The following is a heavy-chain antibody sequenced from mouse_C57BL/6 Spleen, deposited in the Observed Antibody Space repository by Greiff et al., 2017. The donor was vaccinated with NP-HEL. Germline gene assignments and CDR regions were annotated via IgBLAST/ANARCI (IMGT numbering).Heavy chain of an antibody. V-gene: IGHV1-80*01. Sequence: QVQLKQSGAELVKPGASVKISCKASGYAFSSYWMNWVKQRPGKGLEWIGQIYPGDGDTNYNGKFKGKATLTADKSSSTAYMQLSSLTSEDSAVYFCARDYHYGSSPDYWGQGTTLTVSS. CDR1: GYAFSSYW. CDR3: ARDYHYGSSPDY. J-gene: IGHJ2*01. CDR2: IYPGDGDT. D-gene: IGHD1-1*01.